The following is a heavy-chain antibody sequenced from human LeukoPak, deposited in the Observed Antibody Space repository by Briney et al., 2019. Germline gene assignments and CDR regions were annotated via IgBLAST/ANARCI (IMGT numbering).Heavy chain of an antibody. Sequence: APVKVSCKASGYTFTGYYMHWVRQAPGQGLEWMGWINPSSGGTNYAQKFQGRVTMTRDTSISTAYMELSRLRSDDTAVYYCARRSPPWLPNDTDDYYYYYMDVWGTGTTVTVSS. V-gene: IGHV1-2*02. D-gene: IGHD6-19*01. CDR3: ARRSPPWLPNDTDDYYYYYMDV. J-gene: IGHJ6*03. CDR1: GYTFTGYY. CDR2: INPSSGGT.